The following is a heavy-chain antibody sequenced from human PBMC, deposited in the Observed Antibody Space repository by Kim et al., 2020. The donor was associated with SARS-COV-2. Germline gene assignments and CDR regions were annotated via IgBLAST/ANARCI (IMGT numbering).Heavy chain of an antibody. CDR3: ARDQVVAGTYYYYYYMDV. V-gene: IGHV4-59*01. CDR1: GGSISSYY. D-gene: IGHD6-19*01. Sequence: SETLSLTCTVSGGSISSYYWSWIRQPPGKGLEWIGYIYYSGSTNYNPSLKSRVTISVDTSKNQFSLKLSSVTAADTAVYYCARDQVVAGTYYYYYYMDVWGKGTTVTVSS. CDR2: IYYSGST. J-gene: IGHJ6*03.